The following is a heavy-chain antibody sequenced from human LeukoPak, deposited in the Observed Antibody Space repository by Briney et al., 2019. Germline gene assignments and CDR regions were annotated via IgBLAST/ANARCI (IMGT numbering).Heavy chain of an antibody. CDR2: ITPFNGNT. V-gene: IGHV1-45*02. J-gene: IGHJ4*02. CDR3: ANSPDSSGYVY. D-gene: IGHD3-22*01. CDR1: GGTFSSYA. Sequence: SVKVSCKASGGTFSSYAISWVRQAPGQGLEWMGWITPFNGNTNYAQKFQDRVTITRDRSMSTAYMELSSLRSEDTAMYYCANSPDSSGYVYWGQGTLVTVSS.